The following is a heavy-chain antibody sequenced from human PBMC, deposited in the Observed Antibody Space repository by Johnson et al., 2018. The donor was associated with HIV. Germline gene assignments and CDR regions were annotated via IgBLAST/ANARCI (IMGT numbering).Heavy chain of an antibody. J-gene: IGHJ3*02. D-gene: IGHD1-26*01. CDR3: AREGAWEVRPGAFDI. CDR1: GFRFSTYA. Sequence: VQLVESGGGVVQPGRSLRLSCAASGFRFSTYALHWVRQTPGKGLEWVSVIYSGGSIYYADSVKGRFSISRDNSKNTLYLQMNSLRVEDTAVYYCAREGAWEVRPGAFDIWGQGTMVTVSS. CDR2: IYSGGSI. V-gene: IGHV3-66*01.